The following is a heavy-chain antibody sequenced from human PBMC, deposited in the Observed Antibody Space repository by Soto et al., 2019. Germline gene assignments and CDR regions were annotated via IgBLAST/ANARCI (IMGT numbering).Heavy chain of an antibody. Sequence: QMQLQESGPGLVKPSETLSLTCSVSGGSISSYYWSWIRQPPGEGLEWIGHIYNSGTTNFNPSLKGRVAISVDTSKNQFFLKLSSVTAADTAVYYCASAYCGVYCDVASFEYWGQGTLVTVSS. J-gene: IGHJ4*02. D-gene: IGHD2-21*01. CDR2: IYNSGTT. CDR1: GGSISSYY. V-gene: IGHV4-59*08. CDR3: ASAYCGVYCDVASFEY.